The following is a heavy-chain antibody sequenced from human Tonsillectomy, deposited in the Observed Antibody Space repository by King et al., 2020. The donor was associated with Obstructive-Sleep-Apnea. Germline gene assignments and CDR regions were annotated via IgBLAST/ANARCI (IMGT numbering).Heavy chain of an antibody. CDR1: GGSIRSSNHY. CDR2: IYYSGST. J-gene: IGHJ5*02. V-gene: IGHV4-39*07. CDR3: ARDNRYSTYNSDHA. Sequence: QLQESGPGLVKPSETLSLTCTVSGGSIRSSNHYWGWIRQPPGKGLEWIGSIYYSGSTNYNPSLKSRVTISVDTSKNQFSLKLSSVTAADTAVYYCARDNRYSTYNSDHAWGQGTLVTVSS. D-gene: IGHD6-25*01.